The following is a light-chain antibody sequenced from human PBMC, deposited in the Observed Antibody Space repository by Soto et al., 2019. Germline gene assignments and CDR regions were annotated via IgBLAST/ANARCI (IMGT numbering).Light chain of an antibody. CDR1: QSVSRY. J-gene: IGKJ4*01. Sequence: IVLTQSPATLSLSPGERATLSCRASQSVSRYLAWYQQKPGQAPRLLIYSASNRATGIPARFSGSGSGTDFTLTISSLDPEDFAVYYCQQRSNWPLTFGGGTKVEIK. CDR2: SAS. CDR3: QQRSNWPLT. V-gene: IGKV3-11*01.